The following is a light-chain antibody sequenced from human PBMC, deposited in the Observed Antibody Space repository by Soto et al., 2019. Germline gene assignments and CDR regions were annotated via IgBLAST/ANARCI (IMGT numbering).Light chain of an antibody. CDR2: EVS. J-gene: IGLJ3*02. V-gene: IGLV2-23*02. Sequence: QSVLTQPASVSGSPGQSITISCTGTSSDVGSYNLVSWYQHHPGKAPKLLIYEVSKRPSGVSNRFSGSKSGNTASLTVSGLQTADEAHYFCCSYVGSSWVFGGGTKVTVL. CDR3: CSYVGSSWV. CDR1: SSDVGSYNL.